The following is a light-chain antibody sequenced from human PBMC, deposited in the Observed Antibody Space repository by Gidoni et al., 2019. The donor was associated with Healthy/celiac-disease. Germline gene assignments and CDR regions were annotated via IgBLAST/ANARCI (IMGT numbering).Light chain of an antibody. V-gene: IGKV1-5*03. Sequence: DIQMTQSPSTLSASVGDRVTITCRASQSISRWLAWYQQKTGKAPKHLIYKSSSLEDGVPSRFSGSGSGTEYTLPTISMQPADFATYYCHQYNSYSPLTFGGXTKLEIK. J-gene: IGKJ4*01. CDR3: HQYNSYSPLT. CDR1: QSISRW. CDR2: KSS.